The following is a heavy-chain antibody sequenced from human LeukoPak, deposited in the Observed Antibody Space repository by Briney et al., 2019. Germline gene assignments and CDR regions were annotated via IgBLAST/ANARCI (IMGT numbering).Heavy chain of an antibody. CDR1: GFTFSTYT. V-gene: IGHV3-23*01. D-gene: IGHD6-19*01. Sequence: QPGGSLRLSCVGSGFTFSTYTMSWVRQSPGKGLEWVSAINNGGNTNYADSVKGRFTISRDNPKNTLYLQMNGLRAEDTAVYFCAKATPDIGWSMGAFEVWGQGTMVAVS. CDR2: INNGGNT. J-gene: IGHJ3*01. CDR3: AKATPDIGWSMGAFEV.